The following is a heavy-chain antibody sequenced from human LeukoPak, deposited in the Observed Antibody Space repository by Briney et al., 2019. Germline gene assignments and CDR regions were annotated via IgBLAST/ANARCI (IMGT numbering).Heavy chain of an antibody. J-gene: IGHJ6*02. CDR1: GGTFSSYA. CDR3: ARGAVVVVTAKPYYYGMDV. V-gene: IGHV1-69*04. Sequence: SVKVSCKASGGTFSSYAISWVRQAPGQGLEWMGRIIPILGIASYAQKFQGRVTMTRDTSTSTVYMELSSLRSEDTAVYYCARGAVVVVTAKPYYYGMDVWGQGTTVTVSS. D-gene: IGHD2-21*02. CDR2: IIPILGIA.